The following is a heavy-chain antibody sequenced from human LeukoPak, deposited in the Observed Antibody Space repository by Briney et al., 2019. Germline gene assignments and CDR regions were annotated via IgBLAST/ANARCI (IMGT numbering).Heavy chain of an antibody. J-gene: IGHJ3*02. CDR1: GGTFSSYA. CDR2: IIPILGIA. V-gene: IGHV1-69*04. D-gene: IGHD2-2*01. CDR3: ARHPSDIVVVPAAIGGADAFDI. Sequence: EASVKVSCKASGGTFSSYAISWVRPAPGQGLEWMGRIIPILGIANYAQKFQGRVTITADKSTSTAYMELSSLRSEDTAVYYCARHPSDIVVVPAAIGGADAFDIWGQGTMVTVSS.